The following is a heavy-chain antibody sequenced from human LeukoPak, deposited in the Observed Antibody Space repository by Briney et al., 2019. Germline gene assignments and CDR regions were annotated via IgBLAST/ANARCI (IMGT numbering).Heavy chain of an antibody. CDR3: TTDPGYCSGGSCPGYYYYYMDV. CDR1: GFTFSNAW. CDR2: IKNKTDGVPT. J-gene: IGHJ6*03. Sequence: GGSLRLSCAASGFTFSNAWMSWVRQAPGKGLEWVVRIKNKTDGVPTDYAAAVKDRFTISRDDSNNTLYLQMNSLKTEDTAVYYCTTDPGYCSGGSCPGYYYYYMDVWGKGTAVTVSS. V-gene: IGHV3-15*01. D-gene: IGHD2-15*01.